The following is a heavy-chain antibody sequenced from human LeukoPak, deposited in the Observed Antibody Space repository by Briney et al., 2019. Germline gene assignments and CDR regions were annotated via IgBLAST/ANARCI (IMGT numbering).Heavy chain of an antibody. CDR3: ARASPGPNYYYGMVV. V-gene: IGHV6-1*01. CDR2: TCYRTKGYN. J-gene: IGHJ6*01. CDR1: GDSVSSNTAA. Sequence: SQTLSLTCAISGDSVSSNTAAWNWIRQSPSRGLEWLGRTCYRTKGYNDYAVSVKTRITINPDTSKNQCSLQLNSVTPEDTAVYYCARASPGPNYYYGMVVWGQGTTVTVSS. D-gene: IGHD7-27*01.